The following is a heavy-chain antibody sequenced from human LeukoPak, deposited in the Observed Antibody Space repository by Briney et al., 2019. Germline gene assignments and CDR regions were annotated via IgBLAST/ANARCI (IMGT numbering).Heavy chain of an antibody. D-gene: IGHD4-17*01. V-gene: IGHV1-2*02. CDR1: GYTFTGYY. CDR2: INPNSGGT. Sequence: ASVKVSCKASGYTFTGYYMHWVRQAPGQGLEWMGWINPNSGGTNYAQKFQGRVTMTRDTSISTAYMGLSRLRSDDTAVYYCARTIRGDYVGASWFDPWGEGTLVTVSS. CDR3: ARTIRGDYVGASWFDP. J-gene: IGHJ5*02.